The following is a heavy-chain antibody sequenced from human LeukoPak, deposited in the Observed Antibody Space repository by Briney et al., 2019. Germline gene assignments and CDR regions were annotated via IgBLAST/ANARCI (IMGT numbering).Heavy chain of an antibody. J-gene: IGHJ5*02. CDR2: IYYSGST. CDR3: ARAGWRGNWFDP. D-gene: IGHD6-19*01. CDR1: GGSISSSSYY. V-gene: IGHV4-39*01. Sequence: PSETLSLTCTVSGGSISSSSYYWGWIRQPPGKGLEWIGSIYYSGSTYYNPSLKSRVTISVDTSKNQFSLKLSSVTAADTAVYYCARAGWRGNWFDPWGQGTLVTVSS.